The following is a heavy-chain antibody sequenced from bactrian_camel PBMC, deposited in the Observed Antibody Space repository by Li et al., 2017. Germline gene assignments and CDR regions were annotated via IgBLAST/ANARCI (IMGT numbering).Heavy chain of an antibody. D-gene: IGHD4*01. J-gene: IGHJ4*01. CDR2: ISRDGTT. V-gene: IGHV3S53*01. CDR1: GYISSFCG. CDR3: AARIGRLCNRWTNQLYEY. Sequence: HVQLVESGGGSVQAGGSLRLSCVASGYISSFCGMGWHRQAPGTERELVSFISRDGTTTYADSVKGRFTISRDNAKNTLYLQMNSLKPEDMAMYYCAARIGRLCNRWTNQLYEYWGQGTQVTVS.